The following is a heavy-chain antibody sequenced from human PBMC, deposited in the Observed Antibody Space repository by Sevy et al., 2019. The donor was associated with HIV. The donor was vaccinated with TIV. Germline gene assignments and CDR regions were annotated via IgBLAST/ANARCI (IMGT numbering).Heavy chain of an antibody. CDR3: ARPILTYTSGWNYFDF. D-gene: IGHD6-19*01. CDR1: GASISSSGYY. J-gene: IGHJ4*02. V-gene: IGHV4-39*01. CDR2: INYSVIT. Sequence: SETLSLTCTVSGASISSSGYYWGWIREPPGKGLEWIASINYSVITFYNPSLKSRVTISADTSENRFSLRLSSVTTPATAIYYCARPILTYTSGWNYFDFWGQGTVVTVSS.